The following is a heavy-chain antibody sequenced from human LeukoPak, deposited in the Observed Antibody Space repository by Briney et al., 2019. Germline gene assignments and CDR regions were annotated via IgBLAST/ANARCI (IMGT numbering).Heavy chain of an antibody. D-gene: IGHD6-13*01. J-gene: IGHJ6*02. CDR3: AKGLTPTPIAAAGSYYYGMDV. CDR1: GFTFSSYA. CDR2: ISYDGSNK. Sequence: QSGGSLRLSCAASGFTFSSYAMHWVRQAPGKGLEWVAVISYDGSNKYYADSVKGRFTISRDNSKNTLYLQMNSLRAEDTAVYYCAKGLTPTPIAAAGSYYYGMDVWGQGTTVTVSS. V-gene: IGHV3-30-3*01.